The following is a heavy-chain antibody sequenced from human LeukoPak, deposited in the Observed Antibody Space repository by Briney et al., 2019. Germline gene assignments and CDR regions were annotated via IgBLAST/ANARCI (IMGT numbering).Heavy chain of an antibody. V-gene: IGHV3-74*01. CDR3: ARHLNYYLDY. CDR2: ISSDGSIT. CDR1: GFTFSTHA. Sequence: GGSLRLSCAASGFTFSTHAMNWVRQAPGKGLVWVSRISSDGSITSYADSVKGRFTISRDNAKNTLYLQMNSLRAEDTAVYYCARHLNYYLDYWGQGTLVTVSS. D-gene: IGHD3-10*01. J-gene: IGHJ4*02.